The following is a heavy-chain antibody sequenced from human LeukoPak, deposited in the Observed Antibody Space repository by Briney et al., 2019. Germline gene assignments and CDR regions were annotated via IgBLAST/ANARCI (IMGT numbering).Heavy chain of an antibody. V-gene: IGHV3-23*01. CDR1: GSTFSSYS. CDR2: IRGSGGST. CDR3: AKDLAY. J-gene: IGHJ4*02. Sequence: AESMRLSSQAYGSTFSSYSMSWVRQPPGKGLEWVSAIRGSGGSTYYADSVKGRFTISRDNSKITLYLQMNSLRAEDTAVYYCAKDLAYWGKGTLVTVSS.